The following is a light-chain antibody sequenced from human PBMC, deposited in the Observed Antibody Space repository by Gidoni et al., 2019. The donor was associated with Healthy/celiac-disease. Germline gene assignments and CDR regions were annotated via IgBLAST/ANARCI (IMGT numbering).Light chain of an antibody. CDR1: QSVSSSY. CDR3: QQYGSSPPFT. J-gene: IGKJ3*01. Sequence: VLTQSPGTLSLSPGERATLSCSARQSVSSSYLAWYQQKPGQAPRLLIYGASSRATGIPDRFSGSGSGTDFTLTISRLEPEAFAVYYCQQYGSSPPFTFGPGTKVDIK. V-gene: IGKV3-20*01. CDR2: GAS.